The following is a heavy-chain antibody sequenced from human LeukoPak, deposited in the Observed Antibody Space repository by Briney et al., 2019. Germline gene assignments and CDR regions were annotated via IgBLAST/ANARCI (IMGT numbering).Heavy chain of an antibody. CDR3: ARDLDSSGYYNY. J-gene: IGHJ4*02. D-gene: IGHD3-22*01. V-gene: IGHV3-21*01. CDR2: ISSSSIYI. Sequence: SISSSSIYIYYADSVKGRFTISTDNPKTSLYLQMNSLRAEDTAVYYCARDLDSSGYYNYWGQGTLVTVSS.